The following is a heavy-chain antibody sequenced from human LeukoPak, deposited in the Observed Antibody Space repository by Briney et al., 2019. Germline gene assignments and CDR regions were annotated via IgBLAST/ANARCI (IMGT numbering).Heavy chain of an antibody. J-gene: IGHJ6*02. CDR2: INAGNGNT. V-gene: IGHV1-3*01. D-gene: IGHD6-19*01. CDR3: ARDRQWLDIYYYGMDV. Sequence: EASVKVSCKASGYTFTSYAMHWVRQAPGQRLEWMGWINAGNGNTKYSQKFQGRVTITRDTSASTAYMELSSLRSEDTAVYYCARDRQWLDIYYYGMDVWGQGTTVTVSS. CDR1: GYTFTSYA.